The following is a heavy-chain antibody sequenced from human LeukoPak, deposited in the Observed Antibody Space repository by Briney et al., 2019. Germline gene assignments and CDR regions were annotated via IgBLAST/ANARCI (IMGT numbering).Heavy chain of an antibody. CDR3: ARWKQWAASCYFDY. D-gene: IGHD6-19*01. CDR1: GGSISSIYSY. CDR2: MYYSGRT. Sequence: SETLSLTCTVSGGSISSIYSYRGWIRQPPRKGLEWIGSMYYSGRTYYNPSLKSRVTISVDTSKNQFSLKLSSVTAADTAVYYCARWKQWAASCYFDYWGQGTLVTVSS. J-gene: IGHJ4*02. V-gene: IGHV4-39*01.